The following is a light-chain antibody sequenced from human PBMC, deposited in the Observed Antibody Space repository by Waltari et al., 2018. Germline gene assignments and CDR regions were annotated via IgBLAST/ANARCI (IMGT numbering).Light chain of an antibody. CDR1: QSVFYRSDNNNY. Sequence: DIVMTQSPDSLAVSLGERATINCKSSQSVFYRSDNNNYLARYQQKPGPPPKQLSYWAFTRESGVPDRFSVGGSETDFTLTISSLQAEDVAVYYCQQYYSAPFNFGQGTKLEIK. CDR2: WAF. J-gene: IGKJ2*01. CDR3: QQYYSAPFN. V-gene: IGKV4-1*01.